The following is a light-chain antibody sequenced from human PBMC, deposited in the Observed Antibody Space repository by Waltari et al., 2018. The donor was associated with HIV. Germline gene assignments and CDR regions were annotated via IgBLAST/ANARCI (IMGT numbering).Light chain of an antibody. V-gene: IGLV3-9*01. CDR1: KLGEKY. J-gene: IGLJ3*02. CDR3: LVWDKGDNVL. CDR2: RSS. Sequence: SYELAQPRSVSVALGQTPTIAWRGHKLGEKYVQWYQQRPGNALQLVVFRSSLSPSGIPERFSRSNSVKTATLASTSVQAADEADYFCLVWDKGDNVLFGGGTTLTVL.